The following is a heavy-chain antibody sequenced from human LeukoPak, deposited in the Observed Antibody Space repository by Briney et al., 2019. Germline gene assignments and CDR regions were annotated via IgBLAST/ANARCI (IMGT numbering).Heavy chain of an antibody. D-gene: IGHD2-15*01. CDR1: GYTFTSYD. Sequence: ASVKVSCKASGYTFTSYDINWVRQATGQGLEWMGWMNPNSGNTGYAQKFQGRVTMTRNTSISTAYMELSSLRSEDTAVYYCAGGWCSGGSCYGDFDYWGQGTLVTVSS. CDR2: MNPNSGNT. J-gene: IGHJ4*02. CDR3: AGGWCSGGSCYGDFDY. V-gene: IGHV1-8*01.